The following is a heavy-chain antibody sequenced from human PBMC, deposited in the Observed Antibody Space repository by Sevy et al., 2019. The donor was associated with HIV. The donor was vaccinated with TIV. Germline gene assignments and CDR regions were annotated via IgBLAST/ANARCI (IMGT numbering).Heavy chain of an antibody. CDR2: ISSSSSYI. D-gene: IGHD1-1*01. V-gene: IGHV3-21*01. CDR3: AREDPGTTCYAFDI. CDR1: GFTFSSYS. Sequence: GGSLRLSCAASGFTFSSYSMNWVRQAPGKGLEWVSSISSSSSYIYYADSVKGRFTISRDNAKNSLYLQMNSLRAEDTAVYYCAREDPGTTCYAFDIWGQGTMVTVSS. J-gene: IGHJ3*02.